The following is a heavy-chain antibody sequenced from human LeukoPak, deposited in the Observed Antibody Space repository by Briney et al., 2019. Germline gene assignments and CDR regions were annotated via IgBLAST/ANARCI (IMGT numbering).Heavy chain of an antibody. CDR3: ARSLTYCRSTSXQTRGSGXEFXXYSMXV. D-gene: IGHD2-2*01. J-gene: IGHJ6*03. CDR1: GYTFTSYY. V-gene: IGHV1-46*03. Sequence: ASVKVSCKASGYTFTSYYMHWVRQAPGQGREWMGTINPSGGSTSYAQKFQGRVTMTRDTSTSTVYMELSSLRSEDTAVYYCARSLTYCRSTSXQTRGSGXEFXXYSMXVWGKGNT. CDR2: INPSGGST.